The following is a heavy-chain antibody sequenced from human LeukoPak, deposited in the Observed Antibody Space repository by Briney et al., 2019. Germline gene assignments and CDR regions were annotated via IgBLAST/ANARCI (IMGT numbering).Heavy chain of an antibody. CDR2: IGTAGDT. Sequence: GGSLRLSCAASGFTFSSYDMHWVRHATGKGLEWVSAIGTAGDTYYPGSVKGRFTISRENAKNSLYLQMNSLRAGDTAVYYCARGIYGSGSYGYWYFDLWGRGTLVNVSS. D-gene: IGHD3-10*01. CDR1: GFTFSSYD. CDR3: ARGIYGSGSYGYWYFDL. J-gene: IGHJ2*01. V-gene: IGHV3-13*01.